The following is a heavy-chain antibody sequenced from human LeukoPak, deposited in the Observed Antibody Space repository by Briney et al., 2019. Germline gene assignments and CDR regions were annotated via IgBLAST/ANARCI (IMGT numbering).Heavy chain of an antibody. CDR1: GGSISSYY. Sequence: AETLCLTCTVSGGSISSYYWSWIRQPPGKGLEWIGYIYYSGSTNYNPSLKSRVTISVGTSKNQFSLKRSSVTAADTAVYYWARVNWGSQSGYYYMDVWGKGTTVTVSS. V-gene: IGHV4-59*01. J-gene: IGHJ6*03. CDR2: IYYSGST. CDR3: ARVNWGSQSGYYYMDV. D-gene: IGHD3-16*01.